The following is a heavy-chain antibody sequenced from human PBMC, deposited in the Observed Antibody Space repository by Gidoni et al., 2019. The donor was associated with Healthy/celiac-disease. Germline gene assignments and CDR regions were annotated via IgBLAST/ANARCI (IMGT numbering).Heavy chain of an antibody. J-gene: IGHJ4*02. Sequence: EVQLVESGGGLVKPGGSLSRSCAAAGVTFSSYSLNWVRQAPGKGLGWVSSISSSSSYIYYADSVKGRFTISRDNAKNSLYLQMNSLRAEDTAVYYCARGDGSYYFDYWGQGTLVTVSS. V-gene: IGHV3-21*01. CDR1: GVTFSSYS. D-gene: IGHD5-12*01. CDR2: ISSSSSYI. CDR3: ARGDGSYYFDY.